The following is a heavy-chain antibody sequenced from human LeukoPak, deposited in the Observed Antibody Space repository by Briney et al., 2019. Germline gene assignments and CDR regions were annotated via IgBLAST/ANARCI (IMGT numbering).Heavy chain of an antibody. Sequence: PSETLSLTCTVSGASIENHYWSWIRQPAGKGLEWIGRFEPSGTTKYNPSLKSRITMSVDTSKNQFSLELNPVTAADTAVYYCAKEGAAAGPDFDLWGQGTLVIVSS. D-gene: IGHD6-13*01. CDR3: AKEGAAAGPDFDL. J-gene: IGHJ4*02. CDR2: FEPSGTT. V-gene: IGHV4-4*07. CDR1: GASIENHY.